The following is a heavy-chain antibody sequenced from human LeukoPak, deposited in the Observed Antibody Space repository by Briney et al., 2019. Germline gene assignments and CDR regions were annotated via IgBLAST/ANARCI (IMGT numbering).Heavy chain of an antibody. CDR1: GGSISNYY. CDR2: IYYSGAT. V-gene: IGHV4-59*08. J-gene: IGHJ4*02. CDR3: ARFGITVVRGGKYYFDY. Sequence: SETLSLTCTVSGGSISNYYWSWIRQPPGKGLEWIGHIYYSGATKFNPSLKSRITISVDTSKNQFSLMLSSVTAADTAVYYCARFGITVVRGGKYYFDYWGQGTLVTVSS. D-gene: IGHD3-10*01.